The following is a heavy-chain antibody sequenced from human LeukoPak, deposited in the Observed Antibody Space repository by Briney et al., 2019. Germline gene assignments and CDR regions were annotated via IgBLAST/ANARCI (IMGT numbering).Heavy chain of an antibody. Sequence: GESLKISCKGSGYTFTNYWMGWVREMPGKGLEYMGIIYHDHSNTRYSPSFQGQVTISADKSINTAYLQWNSLKASDTAMYYCVRRDFDYWGQGTLVTVPS. CDR1: GYTFTNYW. V-gene: IGHV5-51*01. J-gene: IGHJ4*02. CDR3: VRRDFDY. CDR2: IYHDHSNT.